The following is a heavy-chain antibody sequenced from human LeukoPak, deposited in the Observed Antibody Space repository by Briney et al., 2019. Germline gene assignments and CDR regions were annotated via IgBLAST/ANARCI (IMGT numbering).Heavy chain of an antibody. CDR1: GGSISSYY. Sequence: SETLSLTCTVSGGSISSYYWSWIRQPPGKGLEWLGYIHYSGSTNYSPSLKSRVTISVDTSMNYFSLKLSSVTPADTAVYYCARLRTTVTKSGYYYSNMDVWGQGTTVTVSS. D-gene: IGHD4-17*01. J-gene: IGHJ6*02. CDR3: ARLRTTVTKSGYYYSNMDV. CDR2: IHYSGST. V-gene: IGHV4-59*01.